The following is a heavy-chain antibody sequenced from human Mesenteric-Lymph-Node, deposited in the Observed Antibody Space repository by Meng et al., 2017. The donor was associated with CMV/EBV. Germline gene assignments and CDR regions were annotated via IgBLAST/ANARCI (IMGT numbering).Heavy chain of an antibody. V-gene: IGHV3-7*01. Sequence: GESLKISCAASGFTFSSYWMSWVRQAPGKGLEWVANIKQDGGEKFFLDSVKGRFTISRDNAKNSLYLQMNSLRAEDTAVYYCARDPGQLLYGASDYWGQGTLVTVSS. CDR3: ARDPGQLLYGASDY. CDR2: IKQDGGEK. D-gene: IGHD2-2*02. J-gene: IGHJ4*02. CDR1: GFTFSSYW.